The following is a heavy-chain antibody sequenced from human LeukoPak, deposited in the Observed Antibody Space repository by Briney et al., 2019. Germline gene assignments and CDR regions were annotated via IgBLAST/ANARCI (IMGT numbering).Heavy chain of an antibody. CDR2: INPSDGST. CDR3: ARDMSSVLRFLEWSPRHSLDY. J-gene: IGHJ4*02. Sequence: GASLKVSCKASRYSFTYHYMHWLRQAPGQGLEWIGIINPSDGSTTYAQKFQGRVTMTRDMSTSTVYMELSSLRSEDTAVYYCARDMSSVLRFLEWSPRHSLDYWGQGTLVTVSS. V-gene: IGHV1-46*01. D-gene: IGHD3-3*01. CDR1: RYSFTYHY.